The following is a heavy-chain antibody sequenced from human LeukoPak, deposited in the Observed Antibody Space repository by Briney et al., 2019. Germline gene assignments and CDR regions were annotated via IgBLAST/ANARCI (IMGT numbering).Heavy chain of an antibody. CDR2: INPSGGST. Sequence: ASVKVSCKASGYTFTGYYMHWVRQAPGQGLEWMGIINPSGGSTSYAQKFQGRVTMTRDTSTSTVYMELSSLRSEDTAVYYCARDQKPLGDSDYWGQGTLVTVSS. V-gene: IGHV1-46*01. CDR3: ARDQKPLGDSDY. CDR1: GYTFTGYY. D-gene: IGHD1-26*01. J-gene: IGHJ4*02.